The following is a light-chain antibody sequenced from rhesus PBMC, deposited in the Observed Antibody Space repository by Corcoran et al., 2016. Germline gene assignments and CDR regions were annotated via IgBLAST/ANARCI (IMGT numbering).Light chain of an antibody. CDR1: QGISSH. Sequence: DIQMTQSPSSLSASVGDRVTITCRVSQGISSHLNWYQQKPGKASKLLIYYAKRLESGVPSRFSGSGSGTEFNLAVSSLQPEDFATYYCQQYNSLPYSFGRGTKVEIK. J-gene: IGKJ2*01. V-gene: IGKV1-32*01. CDR3: QQYNSLPYS. CDR2: YAK.